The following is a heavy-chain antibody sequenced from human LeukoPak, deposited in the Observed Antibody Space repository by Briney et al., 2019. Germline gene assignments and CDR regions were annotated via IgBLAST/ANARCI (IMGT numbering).Heavy chain of an antibody. CDR3: AKEARTSVPYYFDY. D-gene: IGHD1-1*01. CDR1: GFTFDDYG. Sequence: GGSLRLSCAASGFTFDDYGMSWVRQAPGKGLEWVSGINWNGGSTGYADSVKGRFTISRDNSKNTLYLQMNSLRAEDTAVYYCAKEARTSVPYYFDYWGQGTLVTVSS. J-gene: IGHJ4*02. CDR2: INWNGGST. V-gene: IGHV3-20*04.